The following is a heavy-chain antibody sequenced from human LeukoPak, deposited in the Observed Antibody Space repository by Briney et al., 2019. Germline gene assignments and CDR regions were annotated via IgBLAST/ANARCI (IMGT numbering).Heavy chain of an antibody. Sequence: GGSLRLSCAASGFTFSSYAMHWVRQAPGKGLEWVAVISYDGSNKYYADSVKGRFTISRDNSKNTLYLQMNSLRAEDTAVYYCARAGIAAAGTGTWFDPWGQGTLVTVSS. CDR3: ARAGIAAAGTGTWFDP. J-gene: IGHJ5*02. CDR2: ISYDGSNK. CDR1: GFTFSSYA. D-gene: IGHD6-13*01. V-gene: IGHV3-30-3*01.